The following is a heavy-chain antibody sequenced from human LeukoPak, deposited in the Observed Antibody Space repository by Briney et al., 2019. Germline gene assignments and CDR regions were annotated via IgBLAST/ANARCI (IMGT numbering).Heavy chain of an antibody. CDR2: IYSGGST. CDR3: ASSAVASYYYYYMDV. J-gene: IGHJ6*03. CDR1: GFTVSSNY. D-gene: IGHD4-23*01. Sequence: GGSLRLSCAASGFTVSSNYTSWVRQAPGKGLEWVSVIYSGGSTYYADSVKGRFTISRDNSKNTLYLQMNSLRAEDTAVYYCASSAVASYYYYYMDVWGKGTTVTVSS. V-gene: IGHV3-66*02.